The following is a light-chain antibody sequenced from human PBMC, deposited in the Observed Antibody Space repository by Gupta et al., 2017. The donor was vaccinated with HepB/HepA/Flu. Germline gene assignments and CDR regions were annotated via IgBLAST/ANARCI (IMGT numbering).Light chain of an antibody. J-gene: IGKJ2*01. CDR1: QNGLYSSNNKNY. CDR2: WAS. CDR3: QHYYDNPYT. V-gene: IGKV4-1*01. Sequence: DIVMTQSPDSLAVALGERAAINCKSSQNGLYSSNNKNYLAWYQQKPGQPPKLLMRWASTRESGVPDRFRGSGSGTDFTLTISSLQTEDVAVYYCQHYYDNPYTFGQGTKLEIK.